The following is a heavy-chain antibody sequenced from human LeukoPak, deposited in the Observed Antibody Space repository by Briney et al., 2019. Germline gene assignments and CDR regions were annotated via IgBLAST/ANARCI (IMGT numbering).Heavy chain of an antibody. D-gene: IGHD2-2*01. Sequence: LSGGSLRLSCAASGFTFTSYWMSWVRQAPGKGLEWVANIKQDGSEKYYVDSVKGRSTISRDNAKNSLYLQMNSVRAEDTAVYYCARYGVAPAAYYYYYMDVWGKGTTVTVSS. CDR2: IKQDGSEK. V-gene: IGHV3-7*01. CDR1: GFTFTSYW. CDR3: ARYGVAPAAYYYYYMDV. J-gene: IGHJ6*03.